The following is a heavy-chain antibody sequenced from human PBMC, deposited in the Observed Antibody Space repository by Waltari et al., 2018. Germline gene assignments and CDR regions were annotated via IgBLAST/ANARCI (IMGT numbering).Heavy chain of an antibody. V-gene: IGHV3-7*01. CDR2: IKQDGSEK. J-gene: IGHJ4*02. CDR3: ATSGWYCFDY. Sequence: EVQLVESGGGLVQPGGSLRLSCAASRFTLSSFWMNWVRQTPGKEREVVAGIKQDGSEKYYADSVKGRFTISRDNAKNSLYLQMNSLRAEDTAVYYCATSGWYCFDYWGQGTLVTVSS. D-gene: IGHD6-19*01. CDR1: RFTLSSFW.